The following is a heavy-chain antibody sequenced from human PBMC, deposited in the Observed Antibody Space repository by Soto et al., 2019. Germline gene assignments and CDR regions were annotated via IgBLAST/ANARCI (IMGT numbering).Heavy chain of an antibody. V-gene: IGHV1-69*13. CDR3: ARGGKPGTVYRYYGMDV. J-gene: IGHJ6*02. CDR2: IIPIFGTA. Sequence: ASVKVSCKGAGYTFSNYYMHWVRQAPGQGLEWMGGIIPIFGTANYAQKFQGRVTITADESTSTAYMELSSLRSEDMAVYYCARGGKPGTVYRYYGMDVWGQGTTVTVSS. D-gene: IGHD6-13*01. CDR1: GYTFSNYY.